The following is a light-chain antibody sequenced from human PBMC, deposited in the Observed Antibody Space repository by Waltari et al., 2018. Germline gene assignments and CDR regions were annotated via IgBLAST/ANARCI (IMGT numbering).Light chain of an antibody. J-gene: IGKJ2*01. CDR3: HQYNSWPPYT. Sequence: EIVMTQSPDTLSVSPGERATLSCRASKNIGNNLAWYQQKPGQAPRLLIYGASSTAIGIPGWFSGSGSGTAFTLTICILQSEDFAVYLCHQYNSWPPYTFGQGTKLEIK. CDR1: KNIGNN. CDR2: GAS. V-gene: IGKV3-15*01.